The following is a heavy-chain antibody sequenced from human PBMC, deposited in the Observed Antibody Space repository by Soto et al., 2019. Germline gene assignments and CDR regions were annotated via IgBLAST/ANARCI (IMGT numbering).Heavy chain of an antibody. J-gene: IGHJ3*02. CDR3: ARDLGDAFDI. CDR2: IYYSGSN. Sequence: QVHLQESGPGLVKPSETLSLTCTVSGGSISSYYWSWNRQPPGKGLEWIGYIYYSGSNNYNPSLKSRVTISVDTSKNQFSLKLSSVTAADTAVYYCARDLGDAFDIWGQGTMVTVSS. CDR1: GGSISSYY. V-gene: IGHV4-59*01.